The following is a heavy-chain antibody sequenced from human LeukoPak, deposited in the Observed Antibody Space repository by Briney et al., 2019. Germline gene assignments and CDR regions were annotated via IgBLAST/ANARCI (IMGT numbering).Heavy chain of an antibody. V-gene: IGHV3-15*01. CDR2: IKSKTDGGTT. Sequence: GGSLRLSCAASGFTFSNAWMSWVRQAPGKGLEWVGRIKSKTDGGTTDYAAPAKGRFTISRDDSKNTLYLQMNSLKTEDTAVYYCTTGFSPDAFDIWGQGTMVTVSS. D-gene: IGHD3-10*01. CDR1: GFTFSNAW. J-gene: IGHJ3*02. CDR3: TTGFSPDAFDI.